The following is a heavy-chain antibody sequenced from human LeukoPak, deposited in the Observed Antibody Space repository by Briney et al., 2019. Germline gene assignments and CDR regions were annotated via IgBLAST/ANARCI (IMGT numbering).Heavy chain of an antibody. V-gene: IGHV4-38-2*02. J-gene: IGHJ5*02. CDR2: IYHSGST. CDR3: ARDRSSTSWGWFDP. D-gene: IGHD2-2*01. Sequence: SETLSLTCTVSGYSISSGYYWGWIRQPPGKGLEWIGSIYHSGSTYYNPSLKSRVTISVDTSKNQFSLKLSSVTAADTAVYYCARDRSSTSWGWFDPWSQGTLVTVSS. CDR1: GYSISSGYY.